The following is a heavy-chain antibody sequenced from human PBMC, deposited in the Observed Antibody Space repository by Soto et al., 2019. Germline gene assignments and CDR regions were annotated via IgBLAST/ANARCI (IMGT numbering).Heavy chain of an antibody. CDR1: GFTFSRYA. D-gene: IGHD3-22*01. J-gene: IGHJ5*01. V-gene: IGHV3-23*01. CDR3: AKEGAGYYDSSPYDS. CDR2: ISGSGEST. Sequence: EVQLWESGGGLVQPGGSLRLSCAASGFTFSRYAMNWVRQAPGKGLEWVSSISGSGESTHYADSVKGRSTISRDNSKNTLYLQMNSLRAEDTAVYYCAKEGAGYYDSSPYDSWGQGTLVTVSS.